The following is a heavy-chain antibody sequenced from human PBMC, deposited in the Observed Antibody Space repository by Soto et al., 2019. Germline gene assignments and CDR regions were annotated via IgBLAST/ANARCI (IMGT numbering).Heavy chain of an antibody. V-gene: IGHV5-51*01. J-gene: IGHJ4*01. CDR3: ASRPWLSGYYDY. D-gene: IGHD3-22*01. CDR2: NYPANSDT. Sequence: GESLKISCKGTGYSFFSHCIGWVRQMPGKGLGWVGINYPANSDTRYRPSFQGQVTISVDKSINTPYMQWSRLKASDTARYYGASRPWLSGYYDYWGQGTLVTVSS. CDR1: GYSFFSHC.